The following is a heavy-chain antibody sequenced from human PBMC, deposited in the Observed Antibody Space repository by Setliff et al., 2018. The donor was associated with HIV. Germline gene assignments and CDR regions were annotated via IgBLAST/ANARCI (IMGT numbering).Heavy chain of an antibody. J-gene: IGHJ4*02. Sequence: PSETLSLTCTVSGGSVRRNYWGWIRQPPGRGLEWIGYISYNGGTNYNPSLKSRVATSLDTSKNQFSLKMRSVTAADTAIYYCARDTFYLDYWGQGALVTVSS. D-gene: IGHD3-3*02. V-gene: IGHV4-59*02. CDR2: ISYNGGT. CDR3: ARDTFYLDY. CDR1: GGSVRRNY.